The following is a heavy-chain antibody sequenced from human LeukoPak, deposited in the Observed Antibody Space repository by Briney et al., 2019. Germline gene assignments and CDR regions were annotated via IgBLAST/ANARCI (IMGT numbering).Heavy chain of an antibody. Sequence: GGSLRLSCAASGFTFSRSWMTWVRQAPGKGLEWVANIKEDGSEKSYVDSVKGRFTIYRDNAQDFMSLQMDSLRVEDTAVYYCARGRGTPDYWGRGTLVTVSS. D-gene: IGHD2-15*01. J-gene: IGHJ4*02. CDR2: IKEDGSEK. CDR3: ARGRGTPDY. V-gene: IGHV3-7*01. CDR1: GFTFSRSW.